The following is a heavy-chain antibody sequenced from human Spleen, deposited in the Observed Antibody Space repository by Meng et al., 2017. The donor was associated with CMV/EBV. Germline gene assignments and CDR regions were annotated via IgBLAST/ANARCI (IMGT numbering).Heavy chain of an antibody. CDR3: ARRRDWFDP. CDR2: ISYDGSNK. CDR1: GFTFSSYA. J-gene: IGHJ5*02. Sequence: GGSLRLSCAASGFTFSSYAMHWVRQAPGKGLEWVAVISYDGSNKYYADSVKGRFTISRDNAKNSVYLQMNSLRADDTAVYYCARRRDWFDPWGQGTLVTVSS. V-gene: IGHV3-30-3*01.